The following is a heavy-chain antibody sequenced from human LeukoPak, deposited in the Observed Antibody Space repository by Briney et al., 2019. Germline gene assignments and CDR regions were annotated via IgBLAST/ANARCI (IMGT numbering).Heavy chain of an antibody. CDR2: INHSGST. CDR1: GGSFSGYY. Sequence: SETLSLTCAVYGGSFSGYYWSWIRQPPGKGLEWIGEINHSGSTNYNPSLKSRVTISVDTSKNQFSLKLSSVTAADTAVYYCARGPAITGTSDYYYYYGMDVWGQGTTVTVSS. V-gene: IGHV4-34*01. D-gene: IGHD1-20*01. CDR3: ARGPAITGTSDYYYYYGMDV. J-gene: IGHJ6*02.